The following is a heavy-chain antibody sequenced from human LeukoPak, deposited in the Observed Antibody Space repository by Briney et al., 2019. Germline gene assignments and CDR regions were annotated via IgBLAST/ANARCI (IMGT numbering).Heavy chain of an antibody. V-gene: IGHV3-74*01. J-gene: IGHJ4*02. CDR2: INSDGSRT. CDR1: GFTFSSYW. Sequence: GGSLLLSCAAAGFTFSSYWMEWGRQAAGKGLVWVSRINSDGSRTSDADSVKALFTISRDNANNTLYLQMNSLRAEDTAVYYCARGASFGVLDYWGQGTLVTVSS. D-gene: IGHD3-10*01. CDR3: ARGASFGVLDY.